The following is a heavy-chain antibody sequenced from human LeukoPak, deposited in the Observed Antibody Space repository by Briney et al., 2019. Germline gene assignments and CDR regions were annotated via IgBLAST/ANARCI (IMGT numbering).Heavy chain of an antibody. J-gene: IGHJ4*02. CDR2: IYSGGIT. D-gene: IGHD1-26*01. CDR3: ARGIHFRNVWHVRE. Sequence: GGSLRLSCAASGFTVSSNSMSWVRQAPGKGLEWVSVIYSGGITYYADSVKGRFTISRDNSENTLHLEMNNLRHDDTAIYYCARGIHFRNVWHVREWGQGTLLTVSS. V-gene: IGHV3-53*05. CDR1: GFTVSSNS.